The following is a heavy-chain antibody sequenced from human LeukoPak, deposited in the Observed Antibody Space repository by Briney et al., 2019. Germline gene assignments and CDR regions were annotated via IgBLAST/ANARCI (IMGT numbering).Heavy chain of an antibody. V-gene: IGHV3-15*05. CDR1: GFTFSSYW. J-gene: IGHJ4*02. D-gene: IGHD3-10*01. CDR2: IKSKTEGGTT. Sequence: PGGSLRLSCAASGFTFSSYWMSWVRQAPGKGLEWVGRIKSKTEGGTTDYAAPVKGRFSISRDDSKNTLFLQMNSLKTEDTAVYYCTTDQLWSDYWGQGTLVTVSS. CDR3: TTDQLWSDY.